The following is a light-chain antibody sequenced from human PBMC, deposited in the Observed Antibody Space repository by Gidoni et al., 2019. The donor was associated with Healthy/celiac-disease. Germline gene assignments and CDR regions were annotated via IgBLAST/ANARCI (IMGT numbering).Light chain of an antibody. CDR2: WAS. CDR3: QQYYSTPLT. J-gene: IGKJ4*01. V-gene: IGKV4-1*01. CDR1: QSVLYSSNNKNY. Sequence: IVMTHSPDSLAGSLGERATINCKSSQSVLYSSNNKNYLAWYQQKPGQPPNLLIYWASTRESGVPDRFSGSGSGTDFTLTISSLQAEDVAVYYCQQYYSTPLTFGGGTKVEIK.